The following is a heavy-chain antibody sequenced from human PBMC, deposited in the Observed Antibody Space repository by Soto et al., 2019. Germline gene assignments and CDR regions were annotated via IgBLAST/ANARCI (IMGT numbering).Heavy chain of an antibody. J-gene: IGHJ6*02. CDR1: GFSLSTSGVG. V-gene: IGHV2-5*02. Sequence: QITLKESGPPLVKPTQTLTLTCTFSGFSLSTSGVGVGWIRQPPGKALEWLALIYWDDDKRYSPSLKSRLTITKDTXXNXVXXTMTNMDPVDTATYYCARDITMVRGVYYYYYGMDVWGQGTTVTVSS. D-gene: IGHD3-10*01. CDR3: ARDITMVRGVYYYYYGMDV. CDR2: IYWDDDK.